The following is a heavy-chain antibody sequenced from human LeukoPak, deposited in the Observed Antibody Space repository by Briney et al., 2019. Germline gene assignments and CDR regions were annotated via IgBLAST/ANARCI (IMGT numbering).Heavy chain of an antibody. CDR1: GYTFTSHG. V-gene: IGHV1-18*01. Sequence: ASVKVSCKASGYTFTSHGISWVRQAPGQGLEWMGWISAYNGNTNYAQKLQGRVTMTTDTSTSTAYMELRSLRSDDTAVYYCARLAYWSNYYYYGIDVWGQGTTVTVSS. D-gene: IGHD2-8*02. CDR2: ISAYNGNT. CDR3: ARLAYWSNYYYYGIDV. J-gene: IGHJ6*02.